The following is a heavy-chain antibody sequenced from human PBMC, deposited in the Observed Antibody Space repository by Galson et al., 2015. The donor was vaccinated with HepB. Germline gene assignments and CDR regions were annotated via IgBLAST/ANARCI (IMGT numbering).Heavy chain of an antibody. Sequence: SLRLSCAASGFTVSNYAMSWVRQAPGKGLEWVAGISGSGSSTYYADSVKGRFTISRDNSKRTLYLQMNSLRGEDTAVYYCAKDRSRDYYGSGSYYSLYSYGMDGWGQGTTVTVSS. CDR3: AKDRSRDYYGSGSYYSLYSYGMDG. CDR1: GFTVSNYA. V-gene: IGHV3-23*01. CDR2: ISGSGSST. D-gene: IGHD3-10*01. J-gene: IGHJ6*02.